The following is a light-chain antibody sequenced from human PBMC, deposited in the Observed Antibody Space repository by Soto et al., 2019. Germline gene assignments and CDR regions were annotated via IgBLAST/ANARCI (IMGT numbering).Light chain of an antibody. V-gene: IGKV3-15*01. CDR1: QSVGSN. J-gene: IGKJ4*01. CDR3: QRRYTWPLS. Sequence: EMVMTQSPATLSVSPGDGATLSCRASQSVGSNLAWFQQKPGQAPRLLIYGASTRATGIPARFSGSGSGTEFTLTISSLQSEDFAVYYCQRRYTWPLSFGGGTKVDIK. CDR2: GAS.